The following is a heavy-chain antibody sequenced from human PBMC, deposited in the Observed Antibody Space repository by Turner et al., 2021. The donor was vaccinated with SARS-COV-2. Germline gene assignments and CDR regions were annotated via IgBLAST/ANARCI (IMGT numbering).Heavy chain of an antibody. CDR3: ASGSGSYSAWYFDY. J-gene: IGHJ4*02. CDR1: GGSITSYY. CDR2: VYYDGSS. V-gene: IGHV4-59*01. D-gene: IGHD2-21*02. Sequence: QVHLPVSGPGPVKPTATLTLTCSVAGGSITSYYWSWIRQAPGKGLEWIGYVYYDGSSNYNPSLKSRVTISVDTSKNQFSLKLTSVTAADTAVYYCASGSGSYSAWYFDYWGQGTLVTVSS.